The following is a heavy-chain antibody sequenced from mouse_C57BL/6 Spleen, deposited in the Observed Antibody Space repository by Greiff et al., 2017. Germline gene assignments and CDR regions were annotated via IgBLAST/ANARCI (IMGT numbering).Heavy chain of an antibody. V-gene: IGHV1-54*01. Sequence: QVQLQQSGAELVRPGTSVKVSCKASGYAFTNYLIEWVKQRPGQGLEWIGVINPGSGGTNYNEKFKGKATLTADKSSSTAYMQLSSLTSEDSVVYFCARSITTVVRAMDYWGQGTSVTVSS. D-gene: IGHD1-1*01. CDR3: ARSITTVVRAMDY. CDR2: INPGSGGT. J-gene: IGHJ4*01. CDR1: GYAFTNYL.